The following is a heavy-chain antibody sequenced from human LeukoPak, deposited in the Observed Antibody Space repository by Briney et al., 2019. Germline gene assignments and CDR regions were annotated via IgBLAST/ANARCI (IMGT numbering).Heavy chain of an antibody. CDR1: GFTFSNYW. Sequence: GGSLRLSCEGSGFTFSNYWMSWVRQAPGKGLEWVANIQQHRSETYYGDSVKGRFTISRDNAKNSLYLQMNSLRAEDTAVYYCATYSGSNGREFRYWGQGTLVTVSS. CDR3: ATYSGSNGREFRY. D-gene: IGHD2-15*01. V-gene: IGHV3-7*01. CDR2: IQQHRSET. J-gene: IGHJ1*01.